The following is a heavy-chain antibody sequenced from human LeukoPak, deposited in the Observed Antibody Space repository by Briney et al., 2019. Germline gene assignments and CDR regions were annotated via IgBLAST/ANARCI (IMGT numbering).Heavy chain of an antibody. CDR3: ATDPVGYCSANGCYSVDY. CDR2: ISAYNGNT. J-gene: IGHJ4*02. V-gene: IGHV1-18*01. CDR1: GYTFTSYG. D-gene: IGHD2-15*01. Sequence: GASVKLSCTASGYTFTSYGISWVRQAPGQGLEWMGLISAYNGNTNYAQKLQGRVTMTTDTSTSTAYMELRSLRSDDTAVYYCATDPVGYCSANGCYSVDYWGQGTLLTVSS.